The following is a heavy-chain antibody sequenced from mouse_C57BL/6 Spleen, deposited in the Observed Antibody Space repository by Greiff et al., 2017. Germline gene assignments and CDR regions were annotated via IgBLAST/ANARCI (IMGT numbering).Heavy chain of an antibody. CDR2: IRSKSNNYAT. J-gene: IGHJ4*01. CDR3: VRHGDDGYYVGARDY. V-gene: IGHV10-1*01. CDR1: GFSFNTYA. D-gene: IGHD2-3*01. Sequence: EVQLQESGGGLVQPKGSLKLSCAASGFSFNTYAMNWVRQAPGTGLEWVARIRSKSNNYATYYADSVKDRFTISRDDSESMLYLQMNNRKTEDTAMYYCVRHGDDGYYVGARDYWGQGTSVTVSS.